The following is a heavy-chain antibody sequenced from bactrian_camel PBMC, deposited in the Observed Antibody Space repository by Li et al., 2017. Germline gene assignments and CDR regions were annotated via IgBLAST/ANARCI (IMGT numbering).Heavy chain of an antibody. D-gene: IGHD1*01. J-gene: IGHJ4*01. Sequence: VQLVESGGGSVQAGGSLRLSCAVSGFTFSSYDWNWVRQAPGKGLEWVSVINTDGDMKYYADSAKGRFTISRDNAKNTVYLQMDSLKSEDTALYYCATSGMDWVLGFAHWGQGTQVTVS. CDR1: GFTFSSYD. V-gene: IGHV3S40*01. CDR2: INTDGDMK. CDR3: ATSGMDWVLGFAH.